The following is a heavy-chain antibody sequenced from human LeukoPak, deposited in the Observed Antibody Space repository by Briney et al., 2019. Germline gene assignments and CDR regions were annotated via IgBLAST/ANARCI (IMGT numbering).Heavy chain of an antibody. D-gene: IGHD3-3*01. V-gene: IGHV3-48*03. Sequence: GGTLRLSCAASGFTFSTYEMNWVRQAPGKGLEWVSYISVSGGTIKYADSVKGRFTISRDNAKNSLYLQLNSLRAEDTAVYYCARGDGGYYYGMDVWGQGTTVTVSS. J-gene: IGHJ6*02. CDR3: ARGDGGYYYGMDV. CDR2: ISVSGGTI. CDR1: GFTFSTYE.